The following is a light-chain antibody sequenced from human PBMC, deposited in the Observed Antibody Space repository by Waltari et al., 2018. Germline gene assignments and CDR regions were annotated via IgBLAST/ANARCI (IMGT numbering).Light chain of an antibody. CDR1: KLRDKY. V-gene: IGLV3-1*01. Sequence: SYVLNQPPSVSVSPGQTASITCSGEKLRDKYASWYQQKAGQPPVLIINQDVERPPSIPGRFSASKSGTTATLTIYGTQALDEADYYCQAWDGNTVIFGGGTRLTVL. J-gene: IGLJ2*01. CDR3: QAWDGNTVI. CDR2: QDV.